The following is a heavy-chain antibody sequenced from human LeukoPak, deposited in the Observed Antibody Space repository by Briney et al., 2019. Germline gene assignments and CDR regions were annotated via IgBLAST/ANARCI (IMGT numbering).Heavy chain of an antibody. Sequence: EASVKVSCKASGYTFTRYYMHWVRQAPGQGLEWMGWINPNSGGTNYAQKFQGRVTMTRDTSISTAYMELSRLRSDDTAVYYCARKGIAAHRFDPWGQGTLVTVSS. CDR3: ARKGIAAHRFDP. CDR2: INPNSGGT. J-gene: IGHJ5*02. V-gene: IGHV1-2*02. D-gene: IGHD6-13*01. CDR1: GYTFTRYY.